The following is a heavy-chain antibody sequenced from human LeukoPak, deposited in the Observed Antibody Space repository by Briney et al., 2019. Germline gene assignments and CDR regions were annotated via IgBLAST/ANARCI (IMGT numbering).Heavy chain of an antibody. CDR1: GCTFSDYY. J-gene: IGHJ4*02. CDR3: ARDRDDYPDY. V-gene: IGHV3-11*04. Sequence: PGASLRLSCTASGCTFSDYYMSWIRQAPGKGLDWISYISSSGSNIYYADSVKGRVTISRDNAKNSLYLQMNSLSAEDTAVYYCARDRDDYPDYWGQGTLVTVSS. CDR2: ISSSGSNI. D-gene: IGHD2-21*01.